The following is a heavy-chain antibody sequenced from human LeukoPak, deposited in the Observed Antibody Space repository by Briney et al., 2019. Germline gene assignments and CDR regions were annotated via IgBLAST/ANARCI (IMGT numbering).Heavy chain of an antibody. D-gene: IGHD6-13*01. CDR1: GGSISSYY. CDR2: IYYSGST. CDR3: ARDAYSSSWYVEYYYYYMDV. J-gene: IGHJ6*03. Sequence: SKTLSLTCTVSGGSISSYYWSWIRQPPGKGLEWIGYIYYSGSTNYNPSLKSRVTISVDTSKNQFSLKLSSVTAADTAVYYCARDAYSSSWYVEYYYYYMDVWGKGTTVTVSS. V-gene: IGHV4-59*12.